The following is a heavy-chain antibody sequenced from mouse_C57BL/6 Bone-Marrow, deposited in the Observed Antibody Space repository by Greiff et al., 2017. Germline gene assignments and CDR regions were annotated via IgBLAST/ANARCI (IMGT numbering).Heavy chain of an antibody. CDR1: GYTFTSYG. CDR3: ARRPYYYGSSYWFAY. D-gene: IGHD1-1*01. J-gene: IGHJ3*01. CDR2: IYPRSGNT. Sequence: QVQLQQSGAELARPGASVKLSCKASGYTFTSYGISWVKQRTGQGLEWIGEIYPRSGNTYYNEKFKGKATLTADKSSSTAYVELRSLTSEDSAVYFCARRPYYYGSSYWFAYWGQGTLVTVSA. V-gene: IGHV1-81*01.